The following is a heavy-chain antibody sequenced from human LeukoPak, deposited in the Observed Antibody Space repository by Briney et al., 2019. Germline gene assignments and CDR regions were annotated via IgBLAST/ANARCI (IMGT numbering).Heavy chain of an antibody. CDR3: SRRHVSSTGVGDD. CDR2: IYYSGST. Sequence: SETLSLTCTVSGGSISSSSYYWGWIRQPPGKGLEWIGSIYYSGSTYYNPSLKSRVTISVDTSKNQFSLKLSSVTAADTAVYFCSRRHVSSTGVGDDWGQGTLVTVSS. CDR1: GGSISSSSYY. D-gene: IGHD3-10*01. J-gene: IGHJ4*02. V-gene: IGHV4-39*07.